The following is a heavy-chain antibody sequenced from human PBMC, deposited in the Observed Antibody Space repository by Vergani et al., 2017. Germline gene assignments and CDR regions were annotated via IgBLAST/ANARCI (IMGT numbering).Heavy chain of an antibody. V-gene: IGHV4-34*01. CDR2: IDHTGRP. J-gene: IGHJ6*03. Sequence: QVQLQQWGGGLLKPSETLSLTCVVNGGSFTSYHWTGIRQSPGEGLEWVGDIDHTGRPDYNPSLKSRRTMSVDKSQNQFSLTLNSVTATDTAIYFCERVNTETNGHLYYYYYMDVWGPGTAVTVS. CDR1: GGSFTSYH. CDR3: ERVNTETNGHLYYYYYMDV. D-gene: IGHD4-11*01.